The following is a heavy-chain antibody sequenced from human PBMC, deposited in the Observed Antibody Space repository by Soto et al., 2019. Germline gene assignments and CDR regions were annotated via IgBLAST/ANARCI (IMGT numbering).Heavy chain of an antibody. J-gene: IGHJ5*02. V-gene: IGHV1-46*01. CDR3: ARSSGGNFGIIIEGSNWFDP. Sequence: ASVKVSCKAPGDTFTSYYLNWVCQAPGQGLEWMGVINPHGGSTKYAQKFQGRVTMTRDTSRSTVYMELRSLRSGDTAIYYCARSSGGNFGIIIEGSNWFDPWGQGTLVTVSS. CDR2: INPHGGST. CDR1: GDTFTSYY. D-gene: IGHD3-3*01.